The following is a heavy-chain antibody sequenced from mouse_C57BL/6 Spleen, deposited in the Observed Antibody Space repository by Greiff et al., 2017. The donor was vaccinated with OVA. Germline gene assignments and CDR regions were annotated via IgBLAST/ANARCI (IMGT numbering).Heavy chain of an antibody. D-gene: IGHD2-1*01. CDR2: IDPNSGGT. V-gene: IGHV1-72*01. Sequence: QLQQPGAELVKPGASVKLSCKASGYTFTSYWMHWVKQRPGRGLEWIGRIDPNSGGTKYNEQFKSKATLTVDKPSSTAYMQLSSLTSEDSAVYYCARWNYIHWYFDVWGTGTTVTVSS. J-gene: IGHJ1*03. CDR3: ARWNYIHWYFDV. CDR1: GYTFTSYW.